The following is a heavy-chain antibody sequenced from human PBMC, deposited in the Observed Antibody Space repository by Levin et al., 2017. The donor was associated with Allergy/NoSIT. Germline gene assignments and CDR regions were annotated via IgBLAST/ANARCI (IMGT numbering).Heavy chain of an antibody. CDR2: IGTAGDT. D-gene: IGHD6-19*01. V-gene: IGHV3-13*01. CDR1: GFTFSSYD. CDR3: ARAGGAIAVAGPLGLYYYGMDV. J-gene: IGHJ6*02. Sequence: GGSLRLSCAASGFTFSSYDMHWVRQATGKGLEWVSAIGTAGDTYYPGSVKGRFTISRENAKNSLYLQMNSLRAGDTAVYYCARAGGAIAVAGPLGLYYYGMDVWGQGTTVTVSS.